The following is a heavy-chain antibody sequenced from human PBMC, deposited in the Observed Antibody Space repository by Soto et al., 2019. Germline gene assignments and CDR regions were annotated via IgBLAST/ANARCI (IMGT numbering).Heavy chain of an antibody. J-gene: IGHJ6*02. CDR1: GGSFSGYF. CDR3: ARGVYDILTGPFPIYGMDV. V-gene: IGHV4-34*01. D-gene: IGHD3-9*01. Sequence: CAGYGGSFSGYFWRWIRHPPRKGLEWIGEINHSGSTNYNPSLKSRVTISVDTSKNQFSLKLSSVTAADTAVYYCARGVYDILTGPFPIYGMDVWGQGTTVTVSS. CDR2: INHSGST.